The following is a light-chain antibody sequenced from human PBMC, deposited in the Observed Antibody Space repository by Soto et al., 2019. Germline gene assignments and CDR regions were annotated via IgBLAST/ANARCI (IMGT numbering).Light chain of an antibody. V-gene: IGKV3-20*01. CDR2: GAS. Sequence: EIVLTQSPGTLSLSPGERATLSCRASQSVSSSYLAWYQQKPGQAPRLLIYGASSRATGIPDRFSGSGSGTDFTLIISRLEPEDLAVYYCQQYGSSPPHTFGQGTKLEIK. CDR1: QSVSSSY. J-gene: IGKJ2*01. CDR3: QQYGSSPPHT.